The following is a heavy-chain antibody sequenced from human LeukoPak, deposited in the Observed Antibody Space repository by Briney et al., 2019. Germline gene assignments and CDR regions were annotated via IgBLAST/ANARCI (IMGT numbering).Heavy chain of an antibody. CDR2: ISGSGGGT. V-gene: IGHV3-23*01. Sequence: GSLRLSCAVSGITLSNYGMSWVRQAPGKGLERVAGISGSGGGTTYADSVKGRFTISRDNAKNTLFLQMNSLRADDTAVYFCAKRGVVIRVILVGFHKEAYYFDSWGQGALVTVSS. CDR3: AKRGVVIRVILVGFHKEAYYFDS. J-gene: IGHJ4*02. D-gene: IGHD3-22*01. CDR1: GITLSNYG.